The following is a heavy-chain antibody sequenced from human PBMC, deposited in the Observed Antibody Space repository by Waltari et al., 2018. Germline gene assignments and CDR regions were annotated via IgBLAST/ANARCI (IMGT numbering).Heavy chain of an antibody. Sequence: QVQLVQSGAELREPGASVKVSCKASGYSFTGTLIHWVRQATGQGLEWMGWINPNSGITNYAQKFQGRVTMTRDTSISTAYVELSSLRIDDKAVYYCATKGVVLPATFDYWGQGTLVTVSS. J-gene: IGHJ4*02. D-gene: IGHD2-15*01. CDR3: ATKGVVLPATFDY. CDR2: INPNSGIT. CDR1: GYSFTGTL. V-gene: IGHV1-2*02.